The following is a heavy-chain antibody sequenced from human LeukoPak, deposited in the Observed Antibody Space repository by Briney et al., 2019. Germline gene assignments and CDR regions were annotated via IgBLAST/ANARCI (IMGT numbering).Heavy chain of an antibody. CDR2: IWYDGSNK. CDR3: ARAPVYDSSGYYVFDY. Sequence: GRSLRLSCAASGFTFSSYGMHWVRQAPGKGLEWVADIWYDGSNKYYADSVKDRFTISRDNSKNTQYQQMNSLRAEDTAVYYCARAPVYDSSGYYVFDYWGQGTLVTVSS. J-gene: IGHJ4*02. D-gene: IGHD3-22*01. CDR1: GFTFSSYG. V-gene: IGHV3-33*01.